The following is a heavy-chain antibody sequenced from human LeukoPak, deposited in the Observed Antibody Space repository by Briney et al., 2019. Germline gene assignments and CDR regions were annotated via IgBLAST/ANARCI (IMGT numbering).Heavy chain of an antibody. V-gene: IGHV1-8*03. CDR2: MNPNSGNT. Sequence: ASVKVSCKDCGYTFTSYDINWVRQATGQGLEWMGWMNPNSGNTGYAQKFQGRVTITRNTSISTAYMELSSLRSEDTAVYYCARGIHYYYYYYMDVWGKGTTVTVSS. CDR3: ARGIHYYYYYYMDV. J-gene: IGHJ6*03. CDR1: GYTFTSYD.